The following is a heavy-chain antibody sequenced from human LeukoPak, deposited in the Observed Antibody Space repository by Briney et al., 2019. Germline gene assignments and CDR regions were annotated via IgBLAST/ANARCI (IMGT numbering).Heavy chain of an antibody. CDR1: GYSLTSYW. CDR2: IYPADSET. CDR3: ARHGSIGARQNWFDP. J-gene: IGHJ5*02. V-gene: IGHV5-51*01. D-gene: IGHD6-6*01. Sequence: GESLKISCKGSGYSLTSYWIGWVRQTPGKGLEWMGIIYPADSETRYSPSFQGQVTISVDKSISTAYLQWSSLKASDTAMYYCARHGSIGARQNWFDPWGKGTLVTVSS.